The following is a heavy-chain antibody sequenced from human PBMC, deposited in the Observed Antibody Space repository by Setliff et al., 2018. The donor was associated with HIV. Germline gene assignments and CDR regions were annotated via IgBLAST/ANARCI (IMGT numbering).Heavy chain of an antibody. D-gene: IGHD5-18*01. CDR1: GGSSSAYY. CDR3: ARGGYSYGFGRHRAYFQY. J-gene: IGHJ1*01. V-gene: IGHV4-34*01. Sequence: SETLSLTCAVYGGSSSAYYWSWIRQTPGKGLEWIGEINHSGGTNYNPSLKSRVTMSVDTSKNQFSLKLSSVTAADTAVFYCARGGYSYGFGRHRAYFQYWGQGTQVTSPQ. CDR2: INHSGGT.